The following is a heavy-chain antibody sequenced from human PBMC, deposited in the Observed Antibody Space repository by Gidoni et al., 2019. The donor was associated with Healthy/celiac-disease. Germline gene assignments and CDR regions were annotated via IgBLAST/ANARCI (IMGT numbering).Heavy chain of an antibody. CDR3: AKLSVVVVAATNY. V-gene: IGHV3-23*01. Sequence: EVQLLESGGGLVQPGGSLRLSCAASGFTFSSYAMSWVRQAPGKGLEWVSAIRGSGGSTYYADSVKGRFTISRDNSKNTLYLQMNSLRAEDTAVYYCAKLSVVVVAATNYWGQGTLVTVSS. CDR2: IRGSGGST. D-gene: IGHD2-15*01. CDR1: GFTFSSYA. J-gene: IGHJ4*02.